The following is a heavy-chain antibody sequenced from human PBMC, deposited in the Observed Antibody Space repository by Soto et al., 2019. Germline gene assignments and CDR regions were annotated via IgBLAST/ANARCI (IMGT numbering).Heavy chain of an antibody. J-gene: IGHJ5*02. CDR1: CGSISSYY. V-gene: IGHV4-59*01. CDR3: ARDRASSSCSWFDP. Sequence: SETLSLTCTVSCGSISSYYWSWIRQPPGKGLEWIGYIYYSGGTNYNPSLKSRVTMSVDTSKNQFSLKLSSVPAADTAVYYCARDRASSSCSWFDPWGQGTLVTVSS. D-gene: IGHD6-13*01. CDR2: IYYSGGT.